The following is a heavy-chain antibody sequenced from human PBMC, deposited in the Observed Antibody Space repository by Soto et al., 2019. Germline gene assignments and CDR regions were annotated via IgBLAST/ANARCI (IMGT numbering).Heavy chain of an antibody. CDR1: EGTFSSHA. J-gene: IGHJ4*02. CDR3: ARQFDYDSSGHYYAY. CDR2: IIPMFATP. V-gene: IGHV1-69*13. D-gene: IGHD3-22*01. Sequence: ASVKVSCKASEGTFSSHAISWVRQAPGQGLEWMGGIIPMFATPNYAEKFQGRLSITADESTTTVYMQLSSLRSQDTAVYYCARQFDYDSSGHYYAYWGQGTLVTVSS.